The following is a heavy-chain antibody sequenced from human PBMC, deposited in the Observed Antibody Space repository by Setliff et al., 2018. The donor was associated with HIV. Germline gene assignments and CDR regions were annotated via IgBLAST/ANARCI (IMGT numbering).Heavy chain of an antibody. J-gene: IGHJ1*01. CDR2: ISYGGSDK. CDR1: GFTFSDYA. V-gene: IGHV3-30*04. Sequence: GGSLRLSCAASGFTFSDYALHWVRQAPGKGLEWLAVISYGGSDKYFADSVRGRFTISRDNTKNSLHLQMNSLRADDTAIYYCAKGLYYYDDSGYWRTEYFQHWGQGTLVTVSS. CDR3: AKGLYYYDDSGYWRTEYFQH. D-gene: IGHD3-22*01.